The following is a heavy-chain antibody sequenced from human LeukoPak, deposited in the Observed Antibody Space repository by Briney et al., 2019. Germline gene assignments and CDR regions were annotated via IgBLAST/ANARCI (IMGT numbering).Heavy chain of an antibody. CDR2: IYPGDSDT. J-gene: IGHJ4*02. CDR1: GYSFTSYW. D-gene: IGHD6-13*01. CDR3: ARVATGHTSSYDY. Sequence: GESLKISCNGSGYSFTSYWIAWVRQMPGKGLEWMGIIYPGDSDTRYSPSFQGQVTISADKSINTAYLQWSSLRASDTATYYCARVATGHTSSYDYWGQGTLVSVS. V-gene: IGHV5-51*01.